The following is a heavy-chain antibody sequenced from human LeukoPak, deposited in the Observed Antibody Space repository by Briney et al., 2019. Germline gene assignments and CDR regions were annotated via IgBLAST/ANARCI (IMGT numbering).Heavy chain of an antibody. V-gene: IGHV4-59*08. Sequence: SETLSLTCSVSGGSVSNYYWSWIRQPPGKGLEWIGYAYYTGSTNYNPSLKSRVTMFEDKSKNQFSLRLYSVTVADTAVYYCARHFAYSSSSYFDYWGQGRLVTVSS. CDR1: GGSVSNYY. CDR2: AYYTGST. D-gene: IGHD6-6*01. J-gene: IGHJ4*02. CDR3: ARHFAYSSSSYFDY.